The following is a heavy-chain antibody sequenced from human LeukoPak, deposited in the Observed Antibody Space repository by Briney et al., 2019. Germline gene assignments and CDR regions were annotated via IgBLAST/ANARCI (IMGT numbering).Heavy chain of an antibody. CDR3: ASRGSGSLSAFDI. J-gene: IGHJ3*02. CDR2: IIPIFGTA. CDR1: GGTFSSYA. V-gene: IGHV1-69*05. Sequence: VKVSCKASGGTFSSYAISWVRQAPGQGLEWMGGIIPIFGTANYAQKFQGRVTITTDESTSTAYMELSSLRSEDTAVYYCASRGSGSLSAFDIWGQGTMVTVSS. D-gene: IGHD6-13*01.